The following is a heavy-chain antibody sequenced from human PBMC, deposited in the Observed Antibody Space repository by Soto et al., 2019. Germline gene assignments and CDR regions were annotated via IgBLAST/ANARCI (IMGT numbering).Heavy chain of an antibody. Sequence: QVQLQESGPGLVKPSETLSLTCTVSGGSISSYYWSWIRQPPGKGLEWIGYIYYSGSTNYNPSLKSRVTISVDTSKNQSALKLSSVTAADTAVYYCARDWGGAARLGMDVWGQGTTVTVSS. CDR1: GGSISSYY. J-gene: IGHJ6*02. D-gene: IGHD3-16*01. CDR2: IYYSGST. V-gene: IGHV4-59*01. CDR3: ARDWGGAARLGMDV.